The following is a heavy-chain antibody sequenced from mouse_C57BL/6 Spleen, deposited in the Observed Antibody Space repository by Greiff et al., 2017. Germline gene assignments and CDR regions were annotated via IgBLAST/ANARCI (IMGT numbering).Heavy chain of an antibody. CDR2: ISSGGDYI. CDR1: GFTFSSYA. CDR3: TRGDTTVPSWFAY. Sequence: DVKLVESGAGLVKPGGSLKLSCAASGFTFSSYAMSWVRQTPEKRLEWVAYISSGGDYIYYDDTVKGRFTISRDNARNTRYLQMSSLKSEDTAMFYCTRGDTTVPSWFAYWGQGTLVTVSA. V-gene: IGHV5-9-1*02. J-gene: IGHJ3*01. D-gene: IGHD1-1*01.